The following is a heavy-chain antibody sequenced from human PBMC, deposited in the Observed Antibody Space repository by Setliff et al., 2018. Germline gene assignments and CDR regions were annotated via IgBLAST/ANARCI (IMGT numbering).Heavy chain of an antibody. J-gene: IGHJ6*03. CDR1: GGTFSSFG. D-gene: IGHD3-22*01. Sequence: GASVKVSCKASGGTFSSFGISWVRQAPGQGLEWMGGIIPMFGTTNYAQRFRGRVTITADESTSTAYMQLSSLGSEDTAVYYCVREGVDSRSSTDYRYYMDVWGKGTTVTVSS. V-gene: IGHV1-69*13. CDR3: VREGVDSRSSTDYRYYMDV. CDR2: IIPMFGTT.